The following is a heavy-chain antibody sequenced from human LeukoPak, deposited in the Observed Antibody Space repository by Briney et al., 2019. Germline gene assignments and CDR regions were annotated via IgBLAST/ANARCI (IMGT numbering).Heavy chain of an antibody. J-gene: IGHJ4*02. CDR2: ISSNGGST. D-gene: IGHD1-26*01. CDR3: ARSGPSSGSYYRY. V-gene: IGHV3-64*01. Sequence: GGSLRLSCAASGFTFSSYAMHWVRQAPGKGLEYVSAISSNGGSTYYANSVKGRFTISRDNSKNTLYLQMGSLRAEDMAVYYCARSGPSSGSYYRYWGQGTLATVSS. CDR1: GFTFSSYA.